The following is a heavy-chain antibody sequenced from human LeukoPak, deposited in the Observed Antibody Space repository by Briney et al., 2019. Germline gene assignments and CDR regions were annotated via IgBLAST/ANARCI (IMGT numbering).Heavy chain of an antibody. Sequence: SETLSLTCTVSGGSISSSSYYWGWIRQPPGKGLEWIGSIYYSGSTYYNPSLKSRVTISVDTSKNPISLKLSSVTAADTAVYYCARPLGFPDRILSWFDPWGQGTLVTVSS. J-gene: IGHJ5*02. CDR1: GGSISSSSYY. CDR2: IYYSGST. D-gene: IGHD1-26*01. V-gene: IGHV4-39*01. CDR3: ARPLGFPDRILSWFDP.